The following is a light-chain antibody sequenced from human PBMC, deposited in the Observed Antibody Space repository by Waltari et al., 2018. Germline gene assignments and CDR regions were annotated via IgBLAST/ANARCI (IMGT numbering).Light chain of an antibody. CDR3: QQYNNWPRST. V-gene: IGKV3-15*01. CDR1: QSVSSN. Sequence: EIVMTQSPATLSVSPGERAPLSCRASQSVSSNLAWYHQKPGQAPRLLIYGAATRATGIPARFIGSGSGTEFTLTISSMQSEDFAVYYCQQYNNWPRSTFGQGTRLEIK. J-gene: IGKJ5*01. CDR2: GAA.